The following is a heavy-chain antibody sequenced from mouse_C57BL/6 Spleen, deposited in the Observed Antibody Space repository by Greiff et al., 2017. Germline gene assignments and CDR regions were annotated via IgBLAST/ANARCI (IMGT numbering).Heavy chain of an antibody. Sequence: SGAELVRPGASVTLSCKASGYTFTDYEMHWVKQTPVHGLEWIGAIDPETGGTAYNQKFKGKAILTADKSSSTAYMELRSLTSEDSAVYYCTRRNRLDYWGQGTTLTVSS. CDR3: TRRNRLDY. J-gene: IGHJ2*01. V-gene: IGHV1-15*01. CDR1: GYTFTDYE. CDR2: IDPETGGT.